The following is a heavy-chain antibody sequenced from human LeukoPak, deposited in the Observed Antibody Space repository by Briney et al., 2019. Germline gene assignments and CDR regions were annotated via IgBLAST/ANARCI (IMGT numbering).Heavy chain of an antibody. V-gene: IGHV4-39*01. CDR3: ARHYGAGSYLGFDF. CDR2: IYYSGST. J-gene: IGHJ4*02. CDR1: GGSISSSSYY. D-gene: IGHD3-10*01. Sequence: SETLSLTCTVSGGSISSSSYYWGWIRQPPGKGLERIGSIYYSGSTYYNPSLKSRVTISVDTSKNQFSLKLNSVTAADTAVYYCARHYGAGSYLGFDFWGQGALVTVSS.